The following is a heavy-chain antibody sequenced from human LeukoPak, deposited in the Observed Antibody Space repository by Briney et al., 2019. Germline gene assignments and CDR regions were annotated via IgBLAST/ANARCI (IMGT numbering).Heavy chain of an antibody. D-gene: IGHD3-3*01. CDR3: ARDRVSHNYDFWSGLYYYYYMDV. Sequence: SETLSLTCTVSGGSISSHYWSWIRQPPGKGLEWIGYIYYSGSTNYNPSLKSRATISVDTSKNQFSLKLSSVTAADTAVYYCARDRVSHNYDFWSGLYYYYYMDVWGKGTTVTVSS. CDR1: GGSISSHY. V-gene: IGHV4-59*11. J-gene: IGHJ6*03. CDR2: IYYSGST.